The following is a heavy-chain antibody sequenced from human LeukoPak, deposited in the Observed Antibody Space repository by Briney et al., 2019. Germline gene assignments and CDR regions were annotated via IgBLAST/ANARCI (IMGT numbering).Heavy chain of an antibody. V-gene: IGHV4-30-4*01. J-gene: IGHJ4*02. CDR2: IYYSGST. CDR1: GGSFSGYY. Sequence: SETLSLTCAVYGGSFSGYYWSWIRQPPGKGLEWIGYIYYSGSTYYNPSLKSRVTISVDTSKNQFSLKLSSVTAADTAVYYCARAPVRDGYNPHYYFDYWGQGTLVTVSS. D-gene: IGHD5-12*01. CDR3: ARAPVRDGYNPHYYFDY.